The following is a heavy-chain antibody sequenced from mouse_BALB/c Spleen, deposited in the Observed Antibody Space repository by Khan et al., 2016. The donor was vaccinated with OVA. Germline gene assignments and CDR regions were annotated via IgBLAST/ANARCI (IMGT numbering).Heavy chain of an antibody. CDR3: ARDYYGNCYFDV. J-gene: IGHJ1*01. Sequence: VQLKESGPDLVKPSQSLSLTCTVTGYSFTSGYNWHWIRQFPGNKLEWMGYIHYSGSTNYTPSLKSRFSITRDTSKNQFFLQLNSVTTEDTATYYCARDYYGNCYFDVWGAGTTVTVSS. D-gene: IGHD1-2*01. CDR1: GYSFTSGYN. CDR2: IHYSGST. V-gene: IGHV3-1*02.